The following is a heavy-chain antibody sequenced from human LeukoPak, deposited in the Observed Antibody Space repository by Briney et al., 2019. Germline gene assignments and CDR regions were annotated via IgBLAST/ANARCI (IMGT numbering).Heavy chain of an antibody. Sequence: GGSLRLSCAASGFTFSTYWMTWVRQAPGKGLEWVSSISSSSSYIYYADSVKGRFTISRDNAKNSLYLQMNSLRAEDTAVYYCARDGGGSGWSHSDYWGQGTLVTVSS. D-gene: IGHD6-19*01. CDR1: GFTFSTYW. J-gene: IGHJ4*02. CDR3: ARDGGGSGWSHSDY. CDR2: ISSSSSYI. V-gene: IGHV3-21*01.